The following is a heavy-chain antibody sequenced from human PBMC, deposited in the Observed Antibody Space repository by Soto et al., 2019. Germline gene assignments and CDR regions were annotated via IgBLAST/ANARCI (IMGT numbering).Heavy chain of an antibody. Sequence: QVQLVESGGGVVQPGRSLRLSCAASGFTFSSYGMHWVRQAPGKGLEWVAVISYDGSNKYYADSVKGRFTISRDNSKNRLYLQMNRLRAEDTGVYYWATGVGGYKFLADLNWGQGTLVTVSS. CDR3: ATGVGGYKFLADLN. V-gene: IGHV3-30*03. CDR2: ISYDGSNK. D-gene: IGHD5-12*01. J-gene: IGHJ4*02. CDR1: GFTFSSYG.